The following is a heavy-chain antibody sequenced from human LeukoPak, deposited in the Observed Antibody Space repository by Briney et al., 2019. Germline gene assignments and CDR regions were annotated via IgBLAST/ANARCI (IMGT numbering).Heavy chain of an antibody. V-gene: IGHV3-23*01. Sequence: GGSLRLSCAASGFTFAEYTMHWVRQAPGKGLEWVSVFSGSGGSTYYADSVKGRFTISRDNSKNTLYLQMNSLRAEDTAVYYCAKRADSSGYYYFDYWGQGTLVTVSS. CDR2: FSGSGGST. J-gene: IGHJ4*02. CDR1: GFTFAEYT. D-gene: IGHD3-22*01. CDR3: AKRADSSGYYYFDY.